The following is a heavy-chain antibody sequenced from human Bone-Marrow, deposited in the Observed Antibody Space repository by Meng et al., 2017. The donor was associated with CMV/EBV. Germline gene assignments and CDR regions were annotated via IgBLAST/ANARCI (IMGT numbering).Heavy chain of an antibody. J-gene: IGHJ4*02. D-gene: IGHD2-15*01. Sequence: ASVKVSCKASGYTFTGYYMHWVRQAPGQGLEWMGWINPNSGGTNYAQKFQGRVTMTRDTSISTAYMELSRLRSDDTAVYYCARDRGYCSGDSCYGPFDYWGQGTLVTVSS. CDR1: GYTFTGYY. CDR2: INPNSGGT. V-gene: IGHV1-2*02. CDR3: ARDRGYCSGDSCYGPFDY.